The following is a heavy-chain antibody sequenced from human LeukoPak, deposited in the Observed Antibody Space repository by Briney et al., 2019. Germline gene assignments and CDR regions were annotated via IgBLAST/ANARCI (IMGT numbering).Heavy chain of an antibody. CDR2: IYGGGAT. Sequence: PGGSLRLSCAASGVTVSSTYMSWVRQAPGKGLEWVSVIYGGGATYYADSVKGRFTISRDNSRNTLYLQMSSLRAEDTAMYYCVKSYSSGWFDYWGQGTLVTVSS. CDR3: VKSYSSGWFDY. D-gene: IGHD6-19*01. J-gene: IGHJ4*02. V-gene: IGHV3-53*01. CDR1: GVTVSSTY.